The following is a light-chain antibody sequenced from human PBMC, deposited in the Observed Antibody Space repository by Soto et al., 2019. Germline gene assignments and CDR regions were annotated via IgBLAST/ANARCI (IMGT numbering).Light chain of an antibody. CDR2: DDS. Sequence: SYELTQPPSLSVAPGQTARITCGGNNIESKSVHWYQQKPGQAPVLVVYDDSDRPSGIPERFSGSDSGNMATLTISRVEGGDEADYYCQVWDSTTDHVVFGGGTKLTVL. CDR3: QVWDSTTDHVV. CDR1: NIESKS. J-gene: IGLJ2*01. V-gene: IGLV3-21*02.